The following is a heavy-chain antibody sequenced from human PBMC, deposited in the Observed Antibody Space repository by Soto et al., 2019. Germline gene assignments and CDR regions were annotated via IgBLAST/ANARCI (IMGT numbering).Heavy chain of an antibody. CDR1: GDSMSKYY. V-gene: IGHV4-4*07. J-gene: IGHJ4*02. Sequence: QVQLQESGPGLVKPSETLSLTCNVSGDSMSKYYWSWVRQPAGKGLEWIGRIWTSGSTNYNPSLKSLVTMSIDTSNKHFSLDLKSVTAADPAVYYCARTVGAAYYFDFWGQGVLVTVSS. CDR3: ARTVGAAYYFDF. D-gene: IGHD3-16*01. CDR2: IWTSGST.